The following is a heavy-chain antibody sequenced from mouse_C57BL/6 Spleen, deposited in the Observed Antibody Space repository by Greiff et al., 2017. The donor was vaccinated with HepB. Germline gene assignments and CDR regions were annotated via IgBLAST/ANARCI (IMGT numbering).Heavy chain of an antibody. Sequence: VQLKQSGAELVKPGASVKLSCTASGFNIKDYYMHWVKQRTEQGLEWIGRIDPEDGETKYAPNFQGKATITADTSSNTAYLQLSSLTSEDTAVYYCARQDGSSYPDYFDYWGQGTTLTVSS. D-gene: IGHD1-1*01. J-gene: IGHJ2*01. CDR2: IDPEDGET. V-gene: IGHV14-2*01. CDR1: GFNIKDYY. CDR3: ARQDGSSYPDYFDY.